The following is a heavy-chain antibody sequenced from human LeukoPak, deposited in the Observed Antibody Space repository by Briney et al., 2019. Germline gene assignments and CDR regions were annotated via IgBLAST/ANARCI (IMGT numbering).Heavy chain of an antibody. Sequence: PSQTLSLTCPVSGGSISSGGYYWSWIRQPPGKGLEWIGYIYYSGSTYYNPSLKSRVTISVDRSKNQFSLKLSSVTAADTAVYYCARAHSSDAFDIWGQGTMVTVS. J-gene: IGHJ3*02. CDR1: GGSISSGGYY. CDR2: IYYSGST. CDR3: ARAHSSDAFDI. V-gene: IGHV4-30-2*01. D-gene: IGHD6-13*01.